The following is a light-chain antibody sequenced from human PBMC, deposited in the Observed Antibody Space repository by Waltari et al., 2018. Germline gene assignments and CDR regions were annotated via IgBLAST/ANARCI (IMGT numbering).Light chain of an antibody. V-gene: IGLV2-23*01. CDR1: SSDVGRPNF. J-gene: IGLJ2*01. CDR2: EGN. CDR3: SSYAGPII. Sequence: QSALTQSASVSGSPGQSITIPCTGTSSDVGRPNFVYWNQQYPGKAPKLLIYEGNKWPSGVSNRFSGSKSANTASLTISGLQAEDEADYYCSSYAGPIIFGGGTKLTVL.